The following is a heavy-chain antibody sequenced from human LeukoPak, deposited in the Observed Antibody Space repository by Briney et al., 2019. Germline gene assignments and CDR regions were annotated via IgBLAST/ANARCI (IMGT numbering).Heavy chain of an antibody. D-gene: IGHD3-22*01. V-gene: IGHV4-30-2*01. J-gene: IGHJ4*02. CDR3: ARVYYYDSSGSFDY. CDR1: GGSISSGGYY. Sequence: SETLSLTCTVSGGSISSGGYYWSWIRQPPGKGLEWIGYIYHSGSTYYNPSLKSRVTISVDTSKNQFSLKLSSVTAADTAVYYCARVYYYDSSGSFDYWGQGTLVTVSS. CDR2: IYHSGST.